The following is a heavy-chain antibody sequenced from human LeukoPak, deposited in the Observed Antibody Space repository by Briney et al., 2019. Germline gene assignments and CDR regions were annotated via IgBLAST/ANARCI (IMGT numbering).Heavy chain of an antibody. J-gene: IGHJ4*02. V-gene: IGHV4-39*07. CDR3: ARLLGSAWYFDP. CDR1: GGSISSSSYY. CDR2: IYYSGST. Sequence: SETLSLTCTVSGGSISSSSYYWGWIRQPPGKGLEWIGSIYYSGSTYYNPSLKSRVTISVDTSNNQFSLNLNSVTAADTAVYYCARLLGSAWYFDPWGQGTLVTVSS. D-gene: IGHD6-19*01.